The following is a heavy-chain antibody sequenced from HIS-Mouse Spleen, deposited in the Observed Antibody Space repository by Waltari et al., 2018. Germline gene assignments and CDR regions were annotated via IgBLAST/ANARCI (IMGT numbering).Heavy chain of an antibody. D-gene: IGHD6-13*01. Sequence: EVQLVQSGAEVKTPGESRKISCKGTGYSCTRYWLGWVRPMPGKGLEWMGIIYPGDSDTRYSPSFQGQVTISADKSISTAYLQWSSLKASDTAMYYCARRSSSWYEDGMDVWGQGTTVTVSS. CDR3: ARRSSSWYEDGMDV. CDR1: GYSCTRYW. V-gene: IGHV5-51*03. J-gene: IGHJ6*02. CDR2: IYPGDSDT.